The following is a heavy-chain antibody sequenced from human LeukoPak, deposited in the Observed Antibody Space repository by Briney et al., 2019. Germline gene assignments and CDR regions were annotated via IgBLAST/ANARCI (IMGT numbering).Heavy chain of an antibody. J-gene: IGHJ5*02. Sequence: PGGSLRLSCAASGFTFSSYAMSWVRQAPGKGLEWVSYISSSGSTIYYADSVKGRFTISRDNAKNSLYLQMNSLRAEDTAVYYCARVGLKQGYCSGGSCYPNYNWFDPWGQGTLVTVSS. CDR2: ISSSGSTI. CDR3: ARVGLKQGYCSGGSCYPNYNWFDP. CDR1: GFTFSSYA. V-gene: IGHV3-48*04. D-gene: IGHD2-15*01.